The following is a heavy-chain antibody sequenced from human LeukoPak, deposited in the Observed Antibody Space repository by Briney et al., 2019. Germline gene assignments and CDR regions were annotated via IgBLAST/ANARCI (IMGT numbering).Heavy chain of an antibody. Sequence: GGSLRLSCAASGFTFSSYSMNWVRQAPGKGLEWVSFISSSSSTIYYADSVKGRFTISKDNAKNSLYLQMNSLRAEDTAVYYCARDRGGSYSAIDYWGQGTLVTVSS. CDR2: ISSSSSTI. CDR3: ARDRGGSYSAIDY. CDR1: GFTFSSYS. D-gene: IGHD1-26*01. V-gene: IGHV3-48*04. J-gene: IGHJ4*02.